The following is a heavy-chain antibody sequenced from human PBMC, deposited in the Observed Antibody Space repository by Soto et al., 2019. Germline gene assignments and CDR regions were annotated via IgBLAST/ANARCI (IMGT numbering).Heavy chain of an antibody. V-gene: IGHV1-18*01. CDR2: ISADNGNT. J-gene: IGHJ6*03. CDR3: ARESAVVVAATRNYYMDV. CDR1: GYTFTSYG. D-gene: IGHD2-15*01. Sequence: ASVKVSCKASGYTFTSYGISWVRQAPGQGLEWMGWISADNGNTKYSQKLQGRVTITGDTSASTAYMELSSLRSEDTAVYYCARESAVVVAATRNYYMDVWGKGTTVTVSS.